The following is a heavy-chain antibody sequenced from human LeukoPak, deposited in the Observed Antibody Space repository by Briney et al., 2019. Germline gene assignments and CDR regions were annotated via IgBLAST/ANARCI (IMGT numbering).Heavy chain of an antibody. V-gene: IGHV4-34*01. CDR1: GGSFSGYY. CDR3: ARHRLRTTGGRYNWFDP. CDR2: INHSGST. Sequence: SETLSLTCAVYGGSFSGYYWSWIRQPPGKGLEWIGEINHSGSTNYNPSLKSRVTISVDTSKNQFSLKLSSVTAADAAVYYCARHRLRTTGGRYNWFDPWGQGTLVTVSS. J-gene: IGHJ5*02. D-gene: IGHD5/OR15-5a*01.